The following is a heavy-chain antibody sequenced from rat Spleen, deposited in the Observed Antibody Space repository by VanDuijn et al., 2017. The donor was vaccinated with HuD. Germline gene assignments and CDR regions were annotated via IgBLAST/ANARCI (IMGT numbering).Heavy chain of an antibody. D-gene: IGHD2-3*01. CDR2: ISTGGDDT. J-gene: IGHJ3*01. V-gene: IGHV5-25*01. CDR1: GLSFSNYY. Sequence: EVQLAESGGGLVQPGRSLKLSCAASGLSFSNYYMAWVRQAPTKVLAWVASISTGGDDTYYRDSVKGRFTISRDTAQNILYLQMNSPRSEDTATYYCTRGGYFRYWGRGALVTVSS. CDR3: TRGGYFRY.